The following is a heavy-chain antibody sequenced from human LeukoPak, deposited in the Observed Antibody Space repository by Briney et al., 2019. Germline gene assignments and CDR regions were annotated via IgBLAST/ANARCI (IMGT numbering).Heavy chain of an antibody. J-gene: IGHJ4*02. D-gene: IGHD4-11*01. V-gene: IGHV4-4*07. Sequence: PSETLSLTCTVSGGSISSYYWSWIRQPAGKGLEWIGRIYTSGSTNYNPSLKSRVTMSVDTSKNQFSLKLSSVTAADTAVYYCARDPRDYTNSLEFHYWGQGTLITVSS. CDR3: ARDPRDYTNSLEFHY. CDR2: IYTSGST. CDR1: GGSISSYY.